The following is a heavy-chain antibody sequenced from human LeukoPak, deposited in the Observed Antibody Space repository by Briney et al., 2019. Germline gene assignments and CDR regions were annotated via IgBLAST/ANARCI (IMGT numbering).Heavy chain of an antibody. CDR1: GGSISSYY. Sequence: SETLSLTCTVSGGSISSYYWSWIRQPAGKGLEWIGRIYTSGSTNYNPSLKSRVTISVDTSKNQFSLKLSSVTAADTAVYYCARDSVAAAENPFDYWGQGTLVTVSS. V-gene: IGHV4-4*07. CDR2: IYTSGST. D-gene: IGHD6-13*01. CDR3: ARDSVAAAENPFDY. J-gene: IGHJ4*02.